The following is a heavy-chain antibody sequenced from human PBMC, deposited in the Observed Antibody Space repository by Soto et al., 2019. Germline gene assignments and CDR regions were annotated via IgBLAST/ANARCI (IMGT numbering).Heavy chain of an antibody. Sequence: EVQLVESGGGLVQPGGSLRLSCAASGFTFSSYDMHWVRQATGKGLEWVSAIGTAGDTYYPGSVKGRFTISRENAKNSLYLQMNSLRAGDTAVYYCARGGSGSYWFYYYMDVWGKGTTVTVSS. D-gene: IGHD3-10*01. CDR3: ARGGSGSYWFYYYMDV. J-gene: IGHJ6*03. CDR2: IGTAGDT. V-gene: IGHV3-13*01. CDR1: GFTFSSYD.